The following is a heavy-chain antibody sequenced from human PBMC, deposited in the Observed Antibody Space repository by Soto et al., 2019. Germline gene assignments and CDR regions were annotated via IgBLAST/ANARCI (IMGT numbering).Heavy chain of an antibody. D-gene: IGHD6-13*01. V-gene: IGHV5-10-1*01. Sequence: PGESLKISCKGSGYSFAGYWITWVRQKPGKGLEWMGRIDPSDSQTYYSPSFRGHVTISADKSISTAYLQWSSLKASDTAMYYCARAIAAAGTKYYFDYWGQGALVTVSS. CDR3: ARAIAAAGTKYYFDY. J-gene: IGHJ4*02. CDR1: GYSFAGYW. CDR2: IDPSDSQT.